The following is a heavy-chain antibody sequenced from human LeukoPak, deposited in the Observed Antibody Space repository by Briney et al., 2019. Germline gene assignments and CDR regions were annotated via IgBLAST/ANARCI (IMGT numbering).Heavy chain of an antibody. CDR3: ATTDDYGAY. V-gene: IGHV3-7*01. Sequence: GGSLRLSCAASGFIFRMAWVRQAPGKGLEWVADIKLDGSATYYVDSVKGRFTISRDNARNLLYLQMNSLRAEDTAVYYCATTDDYGAYWGQGTLVTVSS. CDR1: GFIFR. D-gene: IGHD4-17*01. J-gene: IGHJ4*02. CDR2: IKLDGSAT.